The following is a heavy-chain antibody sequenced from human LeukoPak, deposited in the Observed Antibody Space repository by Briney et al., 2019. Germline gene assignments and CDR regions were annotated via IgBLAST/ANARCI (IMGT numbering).Heavy chain of an antibody. CDR3: ARDHDLTGTYEYLKY. D-gene: IGHD7-27*01. Sequence: SVKVSCKASGGTFSSYAISWVRQAPGQGLEWMGGIIPIFGTANYAQKFQGRVTITADKSTNTAYMELSSLKSEDTAVYYCARDHDLTGTYEYLKYWGQGTLVAVSS. CDR1: GGTFSSYA. J-gene: IGHJ1*01. CDR2: IIPIFGTA. V-gene: IGHV1-69*06.